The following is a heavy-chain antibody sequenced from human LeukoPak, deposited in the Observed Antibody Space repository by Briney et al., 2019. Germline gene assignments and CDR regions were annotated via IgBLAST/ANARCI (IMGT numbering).Heavy chain of an antibody. Sequence: GGSLRLSCAASGFTFSSYAMSWVRQAPGKGLEWVSGISGSGGSTHYADSVKGRFAISRDNSKNTLYLQMNSLRAEDTAVYYCAKWATYYYDSSGYYRGGDDYWGQGTLVTVSS. V-gene: IGHV3-23*01. CDR1: GFTFSSYA. CDR2: ISGSGGST. J-gene: IGHJ4*02. D-gene: IGHD3-22*01. CDR3: AKWATYYYDSSGYYRGGDDY.